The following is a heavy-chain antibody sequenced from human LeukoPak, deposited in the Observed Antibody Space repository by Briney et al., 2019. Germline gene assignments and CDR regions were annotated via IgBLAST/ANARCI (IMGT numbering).Heavy chain of an antibody. CDR2: ISSSSSYI. Sequence: GGSLRLSCAASGFTFSSYSMNWVRQAPGKGLEWVSSISSSSSYIYYADSVKGRFTISRDNAKNSLYLQMNSLRAEDTAVYYCASSGFMITFGGVIVIPHNGHWFDPWGQGTLVTVSS. D-gene: IGHD3-16*02. CDR3: ASSGFMITFGGVIVIPHNGHWFDP. CDR1: GFTFSSYS. J-gene: IGHJ5*02. V-gene: IGHV3-21*01.